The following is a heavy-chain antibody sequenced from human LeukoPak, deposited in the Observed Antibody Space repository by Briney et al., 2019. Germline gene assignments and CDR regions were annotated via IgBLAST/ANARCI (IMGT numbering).Heavy chain of an antibody. CDR3: ARQIYCGGDCYSDYSFDY. D-gene: IGHD2-21*02. J-gene: IGHJ4*02. V-gene: IGHV5-51*01. Sequence: GESLKSSCNASGYSFTNYCIGWVRQMPGQGLEWMGIIYPGDSGTRYSPSSQGQVTISADKYISTAYLQWSSLKASDTAMYYCARQIYCGGDCYSDYSFDYWGQGTLVTVSS. CDR2: IYPGDSGT. CDR1: GYSFTNYC.